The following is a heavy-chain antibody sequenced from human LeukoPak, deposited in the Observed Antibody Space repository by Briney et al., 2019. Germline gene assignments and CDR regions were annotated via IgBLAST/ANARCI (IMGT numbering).Heavy chain of an antibody. V-gene: IGHV3-23*01. CDR2: ISGSGGST. Sequence: PGGSLRLSCAASGFTFSSYAMSWVRQAPGKGLEWVPAISGSGGSTYYADSVEGRFTISRDNSKNTLYLQMNSLKAEDTAVYYCAKDGSWYSWFDPWGQGTLVTVSS. CDR3: AKDGSWYSWFDP. CDR1: GFTFSSYA. D-gene: IGHD6-13*01. J-gene: IGHJ5*02.